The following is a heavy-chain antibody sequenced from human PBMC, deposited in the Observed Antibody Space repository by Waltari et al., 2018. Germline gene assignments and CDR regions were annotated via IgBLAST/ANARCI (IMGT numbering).Heavy chain of an antibody. CDR2: IXSISSXI. V-gene: IGHV3-21*01. Sequence: EVXLVXSGGGLVKPGGSXRLSCAATGFTFSTDPMNWVRQAPXKGLEXVSSIXSISSXIYYADSLKGXFTISRDNAKNSLYLQMXSLRAEDTXVXYCXREGQWLATFDXWGQGTLVTVSS. J-gene: IGHJ4*02. D-gene: IGHD6-19*01. CDR1: GFTFSTDP. CDR3: XREGQWLATFDX.